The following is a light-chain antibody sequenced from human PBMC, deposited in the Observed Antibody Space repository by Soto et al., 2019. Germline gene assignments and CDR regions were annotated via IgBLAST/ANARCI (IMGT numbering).Light chain of an antibody. CDR1: SSNIGGTNY. CDR2: SNN. CDR3: ASWDDRLGAVI. Sequence: QSVLTQPPSASGTPGQTVFISCSGSSSNIGGTNYAYWYQQLPGAAPKLLMHSNNLRPSGVPERISGSKFGTAASLAISGLRYEDEAVYYCASWDDRLGAVIFGGGTKLTVL. J-gene: IGLJ2*01. V-gene: IGLV1-47*02.